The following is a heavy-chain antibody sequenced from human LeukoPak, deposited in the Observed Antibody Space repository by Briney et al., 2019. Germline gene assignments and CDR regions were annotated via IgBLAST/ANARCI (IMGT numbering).Heavy chain of an antibody. CDR1: GGSISSSSYY. CDR3: ARQRGDY. Sequence: PSETLSLTCTVSGGSISSSSYYWGWIRQPPGKGREWIGSIYYSGSTYYNPSLKSRVTRSVDRAKNQFSLKVSSVTAADTAVYYCARQRGDYWGQGNLVTVSS. CDR2: IYYSGST. V-gene: IGHV4-39*01. J-gene: IGHJ4*02.